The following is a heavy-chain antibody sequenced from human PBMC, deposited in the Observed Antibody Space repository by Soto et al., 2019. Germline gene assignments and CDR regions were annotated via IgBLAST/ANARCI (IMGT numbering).Heavy chain of an antibody. CDR1: GGTFSSYT. D-gene: IGHD3-3*01. CDR2: IIPILGIA. Sequence: ASVQVSCKASGGTFSSYTISWVRQAPGQGLEWMGRIIPILGIANYAQKFQGRVTITADKSTSTAYMELSSLRSEDTAVYYCARLSAGVNWFDPWGQGTLVTVSS. J-gene: IGHJ5*02. CDR3: ARLSAGVNWFDP. V-gene: IGHV1-69*02.